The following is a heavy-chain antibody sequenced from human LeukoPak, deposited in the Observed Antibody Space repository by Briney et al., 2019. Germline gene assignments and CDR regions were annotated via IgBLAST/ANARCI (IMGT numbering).Heavy chain of an antibody. CDR2: IIPIFGTA. D-gene: IGHD5-24*01. CDR3: ARGPQMATIVYYYYYYMDV. Sequence: GSSVKVSSKASGGTFSSYAISWVRQAPGQGLEWMGGIIPIFGTANYAQKFQGRVTITTDESTSTAYMELSSLRSEDTAVYYCARGPQMATIVYYYYYYMDVWGKGTTVTVSS. CDR1: GGTFSSYA. J-gene: IGHJ6*03. V-gene: IGHV1-69*05.